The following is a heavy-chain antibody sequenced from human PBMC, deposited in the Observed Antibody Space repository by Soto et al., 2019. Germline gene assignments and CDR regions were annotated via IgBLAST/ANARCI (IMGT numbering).Heavy chain of an antibody. J-gene: IGHJ6*04. V-gene: IGHV1-2*04. Sequence: ASVKVSCKASGYTFTGYFIHWVRQAPGQGLEWMGWINPNSGGTIYAQKFQGWVTMTRDTSITTAYMELNRLKSDDTAVYYFARVPPTAPSHYVRDVGGKGPTFTVSS. CDR1: GYTFTGYF. CDR3: ARVPPTAPSHYVRDV. CDR2: INPNSGGT.